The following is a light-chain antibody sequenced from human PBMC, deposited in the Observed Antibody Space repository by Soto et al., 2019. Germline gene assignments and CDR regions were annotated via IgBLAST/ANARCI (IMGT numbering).Light chain of an antibody. CDR3: SSYTTSNTRQIV. J-gene: IGLJ1*01. V-gene: IGLV2-14*03. CDR1: SSDVGGYNY. Sequence: QSALTQPASVSGSRGQSINISCTGTSSDVGGYNYVSWYQHHPGKAPKLIIYDVSNRPSGVSNPFSGSKSGNTASLTISGLQPEDEADYYCSSYTTSNTRQIVFGTGTKVTVL. CDR2: DVS.